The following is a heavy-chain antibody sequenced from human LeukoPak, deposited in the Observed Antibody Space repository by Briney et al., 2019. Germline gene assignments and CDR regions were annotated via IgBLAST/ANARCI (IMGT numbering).Heavy chain of an antibody. J-gene: IGHJ4*02. CDR3: ARARITIFGVVISLDY. CDR1: GYTFTSYD. V-gene: IGHV1-8*01. CDR2: MNPNSGNT. Sequence: ASVKVSCKASGYTFTSYDINWVRQATGQGLEWMGWMNPNSGNTGYAQKFQGRVTMTRNTSISTAYMELSSLRSEDTAVYYCARARITIFGVVISLDYWGQGTLVTVSS. D-gene: IGHD3-3*01.